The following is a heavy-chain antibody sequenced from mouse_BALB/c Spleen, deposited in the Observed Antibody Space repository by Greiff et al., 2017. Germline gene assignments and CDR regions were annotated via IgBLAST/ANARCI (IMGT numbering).Heavy chain of an antibody. J-gene: IGHJ1*01. CDR2: IYPGRGIT. CDR1: GYTFPSYW. V-gene: IGHV1-55*01. CDR3: SISYGNYEGWYFDV. Sequence: VQLQQPGAELVKPGASVKMSCKASGYTFPSYWINWVKQRPGQGLEWIGDIYPGRGITNYNEKFKSKATLTLDTSSSTAYMKLSSLTSEDSAVYYCSISYGNYEGWYFDVWGAGTTVTVSS. D-gene: IGHD2-1*01.